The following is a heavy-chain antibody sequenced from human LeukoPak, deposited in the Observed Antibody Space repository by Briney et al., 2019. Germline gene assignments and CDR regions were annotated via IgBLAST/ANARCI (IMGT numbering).Heavy chain of an antibody. CDR2: IKSKSEGGTT. V-gene: IGHV3-15*01. CDR1: GFTFSNAW. J-gene: IGHJ6*03. D-gene: IGHD3-10*01. Sequence: GGSLRLSCAASGFTFSNAWMSWVRQAPGKGLEWVGRIKSKSEGGTTDYAAPAKGRFTISRDDSKNALFLQMDSLKSDDTAIYYCTTEFKELGSFFYFYYMDVWGTGTTVTISS. CDR3: TTEFKELGSFFYFYYMDV.